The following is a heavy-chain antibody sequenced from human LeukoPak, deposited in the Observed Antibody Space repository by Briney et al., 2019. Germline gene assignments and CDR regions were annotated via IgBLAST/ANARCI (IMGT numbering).Heavy chain of an antibody. J-gene: IGHJ5*02. D-gene: IGHD2-15*01. Sequence: GESLQISCKGSGYSFTSYWTGWVRQMPGKGLEWMGIIYPGDSDTRYSPSFQGQVTISADKSISTAYLQWSSLKASDTAMYYCARRPGYCSGGSCYSEDWFDPWGQGTLVTVSS. CDR1: GYSFTSYW. CDR2: IYPGDSDT. CDR3: ARRPGYCSGGSCYSEDWFDP. V-gene: IGHV5-51*01.